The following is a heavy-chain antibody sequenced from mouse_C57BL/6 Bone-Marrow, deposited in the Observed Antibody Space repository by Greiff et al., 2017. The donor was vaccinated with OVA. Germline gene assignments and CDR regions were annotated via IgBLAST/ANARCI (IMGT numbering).Heavy chain of an antibody. CDR2: INPNNGGT. J-gene: IGHJ3*01. CDR1: GYTFTDYN. Sequence: EVQLQQSGPELAKPGASVKIPCKASGYTFTDYNMAWVKQSHGKSLEWIGDINPNNGGTIYNQKFKGKATLTVDKSSSTAYMELRSLTSEDTAVYYWARGGYYDYDGGAWFAYWGQGTLVTVSA. V-gene: IGHV1-18*01. CDR3: ARGGYYDYDGGAWFAY. D-gene: IGHD2-4*01.